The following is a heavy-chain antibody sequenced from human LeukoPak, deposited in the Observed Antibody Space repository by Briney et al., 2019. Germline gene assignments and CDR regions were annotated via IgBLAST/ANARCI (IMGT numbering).Heavy chain of an antibody. CDR1: CFTFGYHV. V-gene: IGHV3-23*01. J-gene: IGHJ6*02. Sequence: PGWFLRFSCAASCFTFGYHVMSWVRQAPGKGLEWVSGISGNGGATYYANSVKGRFTISGDNSKNTLYLQMNSLRADDTAVYYCARGGMITSREDVWGQGTTVTVSS. CDR2: ISGNGGAT. CDR3: ARGGMITSREDV. D-gene: IGHD3-16*01.